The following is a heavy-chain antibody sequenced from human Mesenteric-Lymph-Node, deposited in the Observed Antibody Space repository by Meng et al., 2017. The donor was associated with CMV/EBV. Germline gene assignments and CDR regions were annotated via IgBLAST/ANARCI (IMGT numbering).Heavy chain of an antibody. V-gene: IGHV4-34*01. D-gene: IGHD3-10*01. CDR3: ARGGTSLSFGARQNTFDH. Sequence: SLTGSYWTWIRQSPGEGLQWIGEVNFWGTTNYNPALKGRVTISLDLTKSQFSLKLTSVTAADAAVYYCARGGTSLSFGARQNTFDHWGQGTLVTVSS. CDR1: SLTGSY. J-gene: IGHJ4*02. CDR2: VNFWGTT.